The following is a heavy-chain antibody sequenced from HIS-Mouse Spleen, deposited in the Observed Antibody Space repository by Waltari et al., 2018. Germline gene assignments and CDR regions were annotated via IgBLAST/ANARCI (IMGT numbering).Heavy chain of an antibody. Sequence: EVQLVESGGGLVQPGRSLRLSCAASGFTFDDYVMHWVRQAPGKGLEWVSGISWNSGSIGYADSVKGRFTISRDNAKNSLYLQMNSLRAEDTALYYCAKGVGWDDWFDPWGQGTLVTVSS. J-gene: IGHJ5*02. CDR3: AKGVGWDDWFDP. CDR2: ISWNSGSI. V-gene: IGHV3-9*01. D-gene: IGHD1-26*01. CDR1: GFTFDDYV.